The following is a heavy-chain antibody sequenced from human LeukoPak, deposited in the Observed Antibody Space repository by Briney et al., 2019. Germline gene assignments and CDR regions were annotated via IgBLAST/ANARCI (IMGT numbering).Heavy chain of an antibody. V-gene: IGHV4-59*08. CDR3: PRHACCGTYPFNT. CDR2: LSDSWTT. J-gene: IGHJ5*02. D-gene: IGHD2-21*01. Sequence: SETLSLTCTVSGVPISGISWSWIRQPPGKALEWIGDLSDSWTTSYNPSLNRRVSLPGDTSRNQFSLTPTALPAAHTALHYCPRHACCGTYPFNTWAQGALVSFSS. CDR1: GVPISGIS.